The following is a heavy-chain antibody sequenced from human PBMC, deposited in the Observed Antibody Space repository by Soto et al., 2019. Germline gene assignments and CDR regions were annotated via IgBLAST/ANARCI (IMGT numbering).Heavy chain of an antibody. CDR2: IIPIFGTA. CDR1: GGTFSSYY. D-gene: IGHD1-26*01. Sequence: QVQLVQSGAEVKKPGSSVKVSCKASGGTFSSYYINWVRQAPGQGLEWLGEIIPIFGTANYAQKLQGRVTITADESTSTAYMELSSLRSDYTAVYYCSRDGGRHSGGIDYWGQGTLVTVSS. V-gene: IGHV1-69*01. CDR3: SRDGGRHSGGIDY. J-gene: IGHJ4*02.